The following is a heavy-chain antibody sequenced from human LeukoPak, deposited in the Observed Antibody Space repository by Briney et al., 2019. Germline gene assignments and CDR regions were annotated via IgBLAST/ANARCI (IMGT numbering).Heavy chain of an antibody. CDR3: ARDRSGYSAFDI. D-gene: IGHD3-22*01. CDR2: IYYSGST. CDR1: GGSISSYY. V-gene: IGHV4-59*06. J-gene: IGHJ3*02. Sequence: NPSETLSLTCTVSGGSISSYYWSWIRQHPGKGLEWIGYIYYSGSTYYNPSLKSRVTISVDTSKNQFSLKLSSVTAADTAVYYCARDRSGYSAFDIWGQGTMVTVSS.